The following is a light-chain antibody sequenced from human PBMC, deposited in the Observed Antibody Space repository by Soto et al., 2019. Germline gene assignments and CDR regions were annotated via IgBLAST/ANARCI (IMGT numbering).Light chain of an antibody. CDR1: QTISTY. V-gene: IGKV1-39*01. CDR2: DSS. J-gene: IGKJ1*01. CDR3: QQSYSAPWT. Sequence: DIQMTQSPSSLYASVGDRVTITCRASQTISTYLNWYRQKPGKAPEVLIYDSSRLQSGVPSRFSGSGSGTDFTLTISGLQPEDLATYFCQQSYSAPWTFGQGTNVEI.